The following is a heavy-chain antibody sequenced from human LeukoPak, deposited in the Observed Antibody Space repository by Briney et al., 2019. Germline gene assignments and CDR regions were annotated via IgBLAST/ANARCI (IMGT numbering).Heavy chain of an antibody. CDR3: ARRGYCSSSHCYGLFDY. D-gene: IGHD2-2*03. CDR2: ISDSGST. CDR1: GGSISSYY. V-gene: IGHV4-59*08. Sequence: SETLSLTCTVSGGSISSYYRSWIRQPAGKGLEWIGYISDSGSTKYNPSLKSRVTISIDTSKKQFSLRLSSVTAADTAVYYCARRGYCSSSHCYGLFDYWGQGALVTVSS. J-gene: IGHJ4*02.